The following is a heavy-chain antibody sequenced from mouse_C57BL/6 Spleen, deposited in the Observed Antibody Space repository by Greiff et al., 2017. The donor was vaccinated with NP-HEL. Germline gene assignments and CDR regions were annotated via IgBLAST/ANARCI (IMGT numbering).Heavy chain of an antibody. Sequence: EVKLMESGGGLVQPGGSLKLSCAASGFTFSDYYMYWVRQTPEKRLEWVAYISNGGGSTYYPDTVKGRFTISRDNAKNTLYLQMSRLKSEDTAMYYCARSSSGHFDYWGQGTTLTVSS. V-gene: IGHV5-12*01. CDR3: ARSSSGHFDY. CDR2: ISNGGGST. CDR1: GFTFSDYY. J-gene: IGHJ2*01. D-gene: IGHD3-2*02.